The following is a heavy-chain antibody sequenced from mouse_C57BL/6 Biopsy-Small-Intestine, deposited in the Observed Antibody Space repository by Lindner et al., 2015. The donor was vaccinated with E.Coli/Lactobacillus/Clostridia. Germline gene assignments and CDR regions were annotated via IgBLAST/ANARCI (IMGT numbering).Heavy chain of an antibody. CDR1: GYTFTSHD. J-gene: IGHJ1*03. D-gene: IGHD2-4*01. V-gene: IGHV1-85*01. CDR3: ARWTYDYDEGWYFDV. CDR2: IYPREGST. Sequence: VQLQESGPDLVKPGASVKLSCKASGYTFTSHDINWVKQRPGQGLEWIGWIYPREGSTKHNEKFKGKATLTVDTSSSTANMELHSLTSEDSAVYFCARWTYDYDEGWYFDVWGTGTTVTVSS.